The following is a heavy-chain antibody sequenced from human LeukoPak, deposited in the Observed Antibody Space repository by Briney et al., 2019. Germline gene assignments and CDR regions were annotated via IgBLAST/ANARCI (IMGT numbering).Heavy chain of an antibody. CDR3: ARDLSGDAVAPVRGYYYGMDV. CDR2: IIPIFGTA. CDR1: GGTFSSYA. D-gene: IGHD6-19*01. V-gene: IGHV1-69*01. Sequence: SVKVSCKASGGTFSSYAISWVRQAPGQGLEWMGGIIPIFGTANYAQKFQGRVTITADESTSTAYMELSSLRSEDTAVYYCARDLSGDAVAPVRGYYYGMDVWGQGTTVTVSS. J-gene: IGHJ6*02.